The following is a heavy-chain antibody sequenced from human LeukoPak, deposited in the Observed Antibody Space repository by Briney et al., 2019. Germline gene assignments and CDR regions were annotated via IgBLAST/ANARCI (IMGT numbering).Heavy chain of an antibody. Sequence: GGSLRLSCAGSGFSFSSYGMHWVRQAPGKGLEWMAFIRSDGSNKYYADSVKGRFTISRDNSKNTLYLQMNSLRAEDTAVYYCARDLIVGSTITYYFDYWGQGTLVTVSS. V-gene: IGHV3-30*02. CDR2: IRSDGSNK. CDR1: GFSFSSYG. CDR3: ARDLIVGSTITYYFDY. J-gene: IGHJ4*02. D-gene: IGHD1-26*01.